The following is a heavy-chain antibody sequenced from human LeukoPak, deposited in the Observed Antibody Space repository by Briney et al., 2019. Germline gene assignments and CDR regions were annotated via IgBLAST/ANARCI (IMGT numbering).Heavy chain of an antibody. D-gene: IGHD3-10*01. Sequence: ASETLSLTCAVSGYSISSGCYWGWIRQPPGKGLEWIGSIYHSGSTYYNPSLKSRVTISVDTSKNQFSLKLSSVTAADTAVYYCARGYYYGSGGRFDPWGQGTLVTVSS. CDR1: GYSISSGCY. J-gene: IGHJ5*02. V-gene: IGHV4-38-2*01. CDR2: IYHSGST. CDR3: ARGYYYGSGGRFDP.